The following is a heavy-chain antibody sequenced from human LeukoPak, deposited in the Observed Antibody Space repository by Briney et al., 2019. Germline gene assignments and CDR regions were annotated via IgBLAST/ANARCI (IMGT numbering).Heavy chain of an antibody. V-gene: IGHV3-21*06. Sequence: PGGSLRLSCAASGFSFSTYSMIWVRQAPGKGLEWVSSVSGTSEYIYYADSVRGRFTISRDNPKNTVYLQMNSLRAEDTAVYYCARWYSSGWYSDYWGQGTLVTVSS. J-gene: IGHJ4*02. CDR2: VSGTSEYI. CDR1: GFSFSTYS. D-gene: IGHD6-19*01. CDR3: ARWYSSGWYSDY.